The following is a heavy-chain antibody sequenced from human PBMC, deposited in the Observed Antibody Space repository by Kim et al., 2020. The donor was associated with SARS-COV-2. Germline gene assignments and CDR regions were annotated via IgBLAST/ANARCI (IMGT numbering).Heavy chain of an antibody. V-gene: IGHV3-33*01. D-gene: IGHD3-9*01. J-gene: IGHJ4*02. Sequence: AHSVEGRFTISRDNSKNTLYLQMNSLRAEDTAVYYCAREGYFDWLSSLDYWGQGTLVTVSS. CDR3: AREGYFDWLSSLDY.